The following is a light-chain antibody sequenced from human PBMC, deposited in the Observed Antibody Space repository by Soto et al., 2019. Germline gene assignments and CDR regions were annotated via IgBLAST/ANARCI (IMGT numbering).Light chain of an antibody. Sequence: QSVLTQPPSASGTPGQTVTISCSGRFSNIGSNFIYWYQQLPGTAPKLLIYRNNERPSGVPDRFSASKSGTSASLAIRGLRSEDEADYHCAEWDDSLSGVVFGGGTKLTVL. V-gene: IGLV1-47*01. CDR3: AEWDDSLSGVV. J-gene: IGLJ3*02. CDR1: FSNIGSNF. CDR2: RNN.